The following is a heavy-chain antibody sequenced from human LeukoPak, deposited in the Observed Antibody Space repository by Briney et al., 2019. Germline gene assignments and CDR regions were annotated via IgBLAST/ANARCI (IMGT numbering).Heavy chain of an antibody. D-gene: IGHD6-19*01. V-gene: IGHV3-30*18. CDR2: ISYDGSNK. Sequence: PGGSLRLSCAASGFAFSSYGMHWVRQAPGKGLEWVAVISYDGSNKYYADSVKGRFTISRDNSKNTLYLQMNSLRAEDTAVYYCAKDLGSGWCFDYWGQGTLVTVSS. CDR1: GFAFSSYG. J-gene: IGHJ4*02. CDR3: AKDLGSGWCFDY.